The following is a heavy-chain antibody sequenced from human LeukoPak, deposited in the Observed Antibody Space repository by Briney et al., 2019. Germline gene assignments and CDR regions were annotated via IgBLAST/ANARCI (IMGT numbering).Heavy chain of an antibody. J-gene: IGHJ4*02. D-gene: IGHD2-8*01. V-gene: IGHV3-48*03. CDR1: GFTFSSYE. CDR2: ISSGGSTI. CDR3: AREKSAMAGFDY. Sequence: QPGGSLRLSCAASGFTFSSYEMNWVRQAPGKGLEWVSYISSGGSTIYYADSVKGRFTISRDNAKNSLYLQMNSLRAEDTAVYYCAREKSAMAGFDYWGQGTLVTVSS.